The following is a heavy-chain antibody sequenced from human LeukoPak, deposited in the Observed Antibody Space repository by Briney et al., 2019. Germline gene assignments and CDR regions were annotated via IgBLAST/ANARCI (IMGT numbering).Heavy chain of an antibody. CDR2: IYPGDSYT. J-gene: IGHJ4*02. CDR1: VYSFTSNW. Sequence: GESLKISCEGSVYSFTSNWSGWLRQMPGKGLEWMGIIYPGDSYTRYSPSFQGQVTSSADNSISTAYLQWSSLKARVTAMYYCARQGSKLYYDSSGYYFDYWGQGTLVTVSS. D-gene: IGHD3-22*01. CDR3: ARQGSKLYYDSSGYYFDY. V-gene: IGHV5-51*01.